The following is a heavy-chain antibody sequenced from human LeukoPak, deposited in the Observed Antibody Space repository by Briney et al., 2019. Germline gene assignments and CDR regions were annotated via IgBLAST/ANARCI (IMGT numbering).Heavy chain of an antibody. CDR2: INPNSGGK. V-gene: IGHV1-2*02. J-gene: IGHJ6*02. CDR3: ARESSSAYCGTDV. Sequence: SVKLSCKASGYSFTDYYIHWVRQAPGPGLELMGWINPNSGGKPDLEKFQGTITMTNDTYISTAYMELSRVRSDDTDVYYCARESSSAYCGTDVWGQGTTVTVSS. CDR1: GYSFTDYY.